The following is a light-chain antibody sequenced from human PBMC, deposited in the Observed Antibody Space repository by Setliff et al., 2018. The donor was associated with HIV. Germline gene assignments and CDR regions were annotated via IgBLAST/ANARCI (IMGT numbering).Light chain of an antibody. J-gene: IGLJ1*01. Sequence: QSVLIQPASVSGSPGQSITISCTGTNSDVGAYNYVSWYQQHPGKAPKLVIYEVSNRPSGVSNRFSGSKSGNTASLTISGLQAEDEADYYCSAYSTLFIYIFGTGTKVTVL. CDR1: NSDVGAYNY. V-gene: IGLV2-14*01. CDR3: SAYSTLFIYI. CDR2: EVS.